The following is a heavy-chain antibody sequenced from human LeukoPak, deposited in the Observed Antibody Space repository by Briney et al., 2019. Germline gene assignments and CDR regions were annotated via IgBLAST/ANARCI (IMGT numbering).Heavy chain of an antibody. V-gene: IGHV4-34*01. CDR2: INHSGST. Sequence: SETLSLTCAVYGGSFSGYYWSWIRQPPGKGLEWVGEINHSGSTNYNPSLKSRVTISVDTSKNQFSLKLSSVTAADTAVYYCAGNYDSSGYSDYWGQGTLVTVSS. CDR3: AGNYDSSGYSDY. J-gene: IGHJ4*02. CDR1: GGSFSGYY. D-gene: IGHD3-22*01.